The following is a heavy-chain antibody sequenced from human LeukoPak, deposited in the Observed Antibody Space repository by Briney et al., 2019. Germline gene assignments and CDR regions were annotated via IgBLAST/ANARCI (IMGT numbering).Heavy chain of an antibody. V-gene: IGHV3-21*04. CDR2: ISSSSSYI. D-gene: IGHD1-7*01. Sequence: GGSLRLSCAASGFTFSSYSMNWVRQAPGKGREWVSCISSSSSYIYYADSVKGRFTISRDNAKNSLYLQMNSLRAEHTAVYYCARARGYWDFHYYYYMDVWGKGTTVTISS. CDR3: ARARGYWDFHYYYYMDV. J-gene: IGHJ6*03. CDR1: GFTFSSYS.